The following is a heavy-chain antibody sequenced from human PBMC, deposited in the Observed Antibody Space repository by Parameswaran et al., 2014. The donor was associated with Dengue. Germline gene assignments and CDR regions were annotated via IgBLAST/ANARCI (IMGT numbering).Heavy chain of an antibody. CDR3: ARARQWRYHFDY. CDR2: ISYDGTNT. V-gene: IGHV3-30*04. J-gene: IGHJ4*02. D-gene: IGHD6-19*01. Sequence: VRQMPGKGLDWVALISYDGTNTDSADSVQGRFTISRDNSKNTLYLQMNSLRADDTAVYYCARARQWRYHFDYWGQGTLVTVSS.